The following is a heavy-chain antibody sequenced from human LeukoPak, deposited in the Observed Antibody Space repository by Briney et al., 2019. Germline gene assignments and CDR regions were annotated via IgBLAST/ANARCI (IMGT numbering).Heavy chain of an antibody. D-gene: IGHD3-22*01. V-gene: IGHV3-7*03. CDR2: IKQDGSEK. CDR3: ARGSPPRRNYDSSGYYSYYFDY. J-gene: IGHJ4*02. Sequence: GGSLRLSCAASGFTFSSYWMSWVRQAPGKGLEWVANIKQDGSEKYYVDSVKGRFTISRDNAKNSLYLQMNSLRSDDTAVYYCARGSPPRRNYDSSGYYSYYFDYWGQGTLVTVSS. CDR1: GFTFSSYW.